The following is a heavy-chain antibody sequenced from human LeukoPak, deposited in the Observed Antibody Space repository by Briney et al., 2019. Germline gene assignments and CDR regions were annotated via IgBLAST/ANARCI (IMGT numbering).Heavy chain of an antibody. J-gene: IGHJ6*02. D-gene: IGHD3-9*01. Sequence: ASVKVSCKASGGTFSSYAISWVRQAPGQGLEWMGGIIPIFGTANYAQKFQGRVTMTRDTSTSTVYMELSSLRSEDTAVYYCAISGRGDIRYFDWLFPRYGMDVWGQGTTVSVSS. V-gene: IGHV1-69*05. CDR3: AISGRGDIRYFDWLFPRYGMDV. CDR2: IIPIFGTA. CDR1: GGTFSSYA.